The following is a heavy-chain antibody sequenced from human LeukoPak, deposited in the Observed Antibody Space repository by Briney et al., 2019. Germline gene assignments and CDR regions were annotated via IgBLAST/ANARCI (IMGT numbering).Heavy chain of an antibody. J-gene: IGHJ4*02. CDR1: GGTFSSYA. D-gene: IGHD3-10*01. CDR2: IIPIFGTA. V-gene: IGHV1-69*05. CDR3: ARAVLLWFGELSSTDY. Sequence: SVKVSCKASGGTFSSYAISWVRQAPGQGLEWMGGIIPIFGTANYARKFQGRVTITTDESTSTAYMELSSLRSEDTAVYYCARAVLLWFGELSSTDYWGQGTLVTVSS.